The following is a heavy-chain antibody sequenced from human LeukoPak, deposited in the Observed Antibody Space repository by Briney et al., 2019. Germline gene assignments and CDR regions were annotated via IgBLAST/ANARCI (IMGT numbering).Heavy chain of an antibody. J-gene: IGHJ4*02. CDR1: GFTFTTYW. V-gene: IGHV3-7*01. CDR2: IKQDGTEK. Sequence: GGSLRLSCTASGFTFTTYWMSWVRHPPGKGLEWVANIKQDGTEKYYVDSVKGRFTISRDNAKNSLYLQMNSLRAEDTAVYYCARILVVFDYWGQGTLVTVSS. CDR3: ARILVVFDY. D-gene: IGHD2-15*01.